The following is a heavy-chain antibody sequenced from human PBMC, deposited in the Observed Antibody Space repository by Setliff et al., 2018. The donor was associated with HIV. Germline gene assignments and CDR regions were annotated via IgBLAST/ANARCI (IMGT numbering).Heavy chain of an antibody. Sequence: LRLSCAASGFTFSNAWMNWVRQAPGKGLEWVGRIKSKTDGGTTDYAAPVKGRFTISRDNSKNTLYLQLNSLRPEDTAVYYCASARIPTGGTSTSFDYWGQGTLVTVSS. V-gene: IGHV3-15*07. J-gene: IGHJ4*02. CDR3: ASARIPTGGTSTSFDY. CDR2: IKSKTDGGTT. D-gene: IGHD1-1*01. CDR1: GFTFSNAW.